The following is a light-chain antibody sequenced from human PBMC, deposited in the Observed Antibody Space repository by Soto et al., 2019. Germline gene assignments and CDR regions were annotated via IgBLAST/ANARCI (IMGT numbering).Light chain of an antibody. CDR2: DVS. CDR3: SSYTSSSTLV. V-gene: IGLV2-14*01. Sequence: QSVLTQPASVSGSPGQSITISSTGTSSDVGGYNYVSWYQQHPGKAPKLMIYDVSNRPSGVSNRFSGSKSGNTASLTISGLQAEDEADYYCSSYTSSSTLVFGTGTKLTVL. J-gene: IGLJ1*01. CDR1: SSDVGGYNY.